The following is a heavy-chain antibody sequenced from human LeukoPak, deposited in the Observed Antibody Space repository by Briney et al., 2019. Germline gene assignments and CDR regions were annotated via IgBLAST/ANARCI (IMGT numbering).Heavy chain of an antibody. D-gene: IGHD1-20*01. V-gene: IGHV1-58*02. Sequence: SVKVSFKASGFTFTSSAMQWVRQARGQRHEWIGWIVVGSGNTNYAQKFQERVTITRDMSTSTAYMELSSLRSEDTAVYYCAARITGPAEFDYWGQGTLVTVSS. CDR2: IVVGSGNT. CDR3: AARITGPAEFDY. CDR1: GFTFTSSA. J-gene: IGHJ4*02.